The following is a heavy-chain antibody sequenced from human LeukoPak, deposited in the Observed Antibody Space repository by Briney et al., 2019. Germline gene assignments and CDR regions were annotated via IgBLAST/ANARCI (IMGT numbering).Heavy chain of an antibody. CDR2: IRSKANSYAT. V-gene: IGHV3-73*01. D-gene: IGHD3-16*01. Sequence: GGSLRLSCAASGFTFSGSAMHWVSQASEKGLEWVGRIRSKANSYATAYAASVKGRFTISRDDSKNTAYLQMNSLKTEDTAVYYCTRYDYVWGSGHYYGMDVWGQGTTVTVSS. J-gene: IGHJ6*02. CDR1: GFTFSGSA. CDR3: TRYDYVWGSGHYYGMDV.